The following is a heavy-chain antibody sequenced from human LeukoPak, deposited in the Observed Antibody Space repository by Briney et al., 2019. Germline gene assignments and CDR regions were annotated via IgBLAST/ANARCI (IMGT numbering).Heavy chain of an antibody. CDR1: GFTFSSYG. J-gene: IGHJ4*02. CDR2: ISYDGSNE. Sequence: PGGSLRLSCAASGFTFSSYGMHWVRQAPGKGLEWVAVISYDGSNEYYADSVKGRFTISRDNSKNTLYLQMNSLRTEDTAVYYCAKDSRRITIFGVFDYWGQGTLVTVSS. V-gene: IGHV3-30*18. CDR3: AKDSRRITIFGVFDY. D-gene: IGHD3-3*01.